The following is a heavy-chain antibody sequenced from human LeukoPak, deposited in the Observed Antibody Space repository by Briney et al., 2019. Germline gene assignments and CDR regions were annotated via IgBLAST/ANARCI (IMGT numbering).Heavy chain of an antibody. V-gene: IGHV1-2*02. CDR2: INPNSGGT. CDR1: GYTFTGYY. D-gene: IGHD3-3*01. Sequence: ASVTVSFKASGYTFTGYYMHWVRQAPGQGLEWMGWINPNSGGTNYAQKFQGRVTMTRDTSISTAYMELSRLRSDDTAVYYCARDLQYYDFWSGYPPDYYYGMDVWGQGTTVTVSS. CDR3: ARDLQYYDFWSGYPPDYYYGMDV. J-gene: IGHJ6*02.